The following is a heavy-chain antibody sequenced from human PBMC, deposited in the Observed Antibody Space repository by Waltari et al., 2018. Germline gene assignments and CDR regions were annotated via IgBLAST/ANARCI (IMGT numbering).Heavy chain of an antibody. D-gene: IGHD3-10*01. CDR1: GGSISSYY. J-gene: IGHJ4*02. Sequence: VQLQESGPGLVKPSETLSLTCTVSGGSISSYYWSWVRQAPGKGLEWVANIKQDGSEKYYVDSVKGRFTISRDNAKNSLYLQMNSLRAEDTAVYYCARGGDYYGSGSYPFGYWGQGTLVTVSS. V-gene: IGHV3-7*01. CDR3: ARGGDYYGSGSYPFGY. CDR2: IKQDGSEK.